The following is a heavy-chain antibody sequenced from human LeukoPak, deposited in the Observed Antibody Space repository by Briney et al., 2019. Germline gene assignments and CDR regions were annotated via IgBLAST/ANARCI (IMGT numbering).Heavy chain of an antibody. Sequence: SETLSLTCSVSGGSISSYYWSWIRQPPGKGLEWIGYISYSGSTNYNPSLKSRVTISVDTSKNQFSLKLSSVTAADTAVYYCARVQYSYGYDGSFYWGQGTLVTVSS. CDR1: GGSISSYY. CDR2: ISYSGST. CDR3: ARVQYSYGYDGSFY. D-gene: IGHD5-18*01. J-gene: IGHJ4*02. V-gene: IGHV4-59*08.